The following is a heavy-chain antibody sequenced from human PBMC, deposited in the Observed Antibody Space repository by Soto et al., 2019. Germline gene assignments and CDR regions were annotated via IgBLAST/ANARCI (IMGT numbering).Heavy chain of an antibody. CDR3: ARASYYYDGSGYHGY. CDR2: ISSSGSYI. V-gene: IGHV3-21*01. Sequence: EVQLVESGGGLVKPGGSLRLSCAASGFTFSSYSVNWVRQAPGKGLEWVSSISSSGSYIYYADSVKGRFTISRDNAKNSLYLQMNSLRAGDTAVYYCARASYYYDGSGYHGYWGQGTLVTVSS. D-gene: IGHD3-22*01. J-gene: IGHJ4*02. CDR1: GFTFSSYS.